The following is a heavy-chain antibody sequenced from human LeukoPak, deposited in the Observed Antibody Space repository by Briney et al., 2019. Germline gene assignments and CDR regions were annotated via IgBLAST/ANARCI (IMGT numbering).Heavy chain of an antibody. Sequence: GGSLRLSCAASGFSFSSYGMSWVRQAPGKGLEWVSGISDSGDSTYYADSVKGRFTISRDISKNTLFLQMNSLRAEDTAVYYCAKDAVAGTVTYFDYWGQGTLVTVSS. CDR3: AKDAVAGTVTYFDY. J-gene: IGHJ4*02. CDR1: GFSFSSYG. V-gene: IGHV3-23*01. CDR2: ISDSGDST. D-gene: IGHD6-19*01.